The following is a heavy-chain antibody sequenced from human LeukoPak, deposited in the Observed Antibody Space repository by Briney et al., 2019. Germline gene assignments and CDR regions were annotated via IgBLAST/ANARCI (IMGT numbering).Heavy chain of an antibody. D-gene: IGHD1-14*01. CDR1: GFTFSNAW. J-gene: IGHJ4*02. CDR2: ISSSGSTI. CDR3: ARVGTATTWGYFDY. V-gene: IGHV3-11*01. Sequence: GSLRLSCAASGFTFSNAWMSWIRQAPGKGLEWVSYISSSGSTIYYADSVKGRFTISRDNAKNSLYLQMNSLRAEDTAVYYCARVGTATTWGYFDYWGQGTLVTVSS.